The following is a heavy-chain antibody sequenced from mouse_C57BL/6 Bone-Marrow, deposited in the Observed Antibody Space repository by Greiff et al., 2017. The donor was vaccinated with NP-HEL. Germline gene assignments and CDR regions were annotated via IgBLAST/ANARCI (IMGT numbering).Heavy chain of an antibody. J-gene: IGHJ3*01. CDR3: AKSDGDTWFAY. CDR2: LWRGGST. V-gene: IGHV2-5*01. Sequence: QVQLQQSGPGLVQPSQSLSITCTVSGFSLTSYGVHWVRQSPGKGLEWLGVLWRGGSTDYNAAFMSRLSITKDNSKSQVFIKMNRLQAEDTAIYYCAKSDGDTWFAYWGQGTLVTVSA. CDR1: GFSLTSYG. D-gene: IGHD2-13*01.